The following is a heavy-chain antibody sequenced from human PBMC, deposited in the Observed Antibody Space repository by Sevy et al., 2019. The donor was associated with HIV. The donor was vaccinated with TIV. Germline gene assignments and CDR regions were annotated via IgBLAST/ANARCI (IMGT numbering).Heavy chain of an antibody. J-gene: IGHJ4*02. CDR1: GFTFSSYG. Sequence: GESLKISCAASGFTFSSYGMHWVRQAPGKGLEWVAVISPDGTNKYYGASMRGRFTISRDNSKNTLYLQMDTVRVEDTAVYYCATGYCSPICLIDYWGQGTLVTVSS. D-gene: IGHD2-2*03. CDR3: ATGYCSPICLIDY. CDR2: ISPDGTNK. V-gene: IGHV3-30*03.